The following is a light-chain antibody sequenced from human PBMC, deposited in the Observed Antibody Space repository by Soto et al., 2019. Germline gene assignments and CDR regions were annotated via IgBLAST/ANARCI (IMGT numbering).Light chain of an antibody. V-gene: IGKV3-20*01. CDR1: HSVSSSY. Sequence: EIVLTQSPDTLSLSPGERATLSCRASHSVSSSYLAWYQQTPGQAPRLLIYGTSNRATGIPDRFSGSGSGTDVTLTISRLEPEDFAVYYCQQYGNSRWTFGQGTKVEIK. CDR3: QQYGNSRWT. CDR2: GTS. J-gene: IGKJ1*01.